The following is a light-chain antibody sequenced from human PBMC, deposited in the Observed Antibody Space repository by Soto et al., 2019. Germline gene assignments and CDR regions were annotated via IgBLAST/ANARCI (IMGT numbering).Light chain of an antibody. CDR1: QSVSSN. J-gene: IGKJ1*01. CDR3: QQYNNWPPWT. Sequence: EIVMTQSPATLSVSPGERATLSCRASQSVSSNLAWYQQKPGQAPRLLIYGAFTRATGIPARFSGSGSGTEFTLTISSLRSEDFAVYYCQQYNNWPPWTFGQGTKVDIK. V-gene: IGKV3-15*01. CDR2: GAF.